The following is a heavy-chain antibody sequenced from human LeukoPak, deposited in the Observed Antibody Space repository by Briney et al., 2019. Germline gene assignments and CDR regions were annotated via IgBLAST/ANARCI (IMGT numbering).Heavy chain of an antibody. CDR1: GFTFSSYW. D-gene: IGHD1-26*01. J-gene: IGHJ3*02. CDR3: ARSGRGGAFDI. CDR2: IYSDGSRT. Sequence: GGSLRLSCVGSGFTFSSYWMHWVRQGPGKGLVWVSRIYSDGSRTTYADSVKGRFTISGDNAKNTLYLQMNRLRAEDTAVYYCARSGRGGAFDIWGQGTMVTVSS. V-gene: IGHV3-74*01.